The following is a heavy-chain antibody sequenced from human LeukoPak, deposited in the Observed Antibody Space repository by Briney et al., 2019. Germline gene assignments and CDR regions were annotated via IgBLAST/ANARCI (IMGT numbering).Heavy chain of an antibody. D-gene: IGHD1-1*01. CDR3: ARGSTGTTYYYYYYMDV. CDR2: IYYSGGT. Sequence: PGGSLRLSCAASGFTFSGHWMSWVRQPPGKGLEWIGSIYYSGGTYYNPSLKSRVTISVDTSKNQFSLKLSSVTAADTAVYYCARGSTGTTYYYYYYMDVWGKGTTVTVSS. CDR1: GFTFSGHW. J-gene: IGHJ6*03. V-gene: IGHV4-39*01.